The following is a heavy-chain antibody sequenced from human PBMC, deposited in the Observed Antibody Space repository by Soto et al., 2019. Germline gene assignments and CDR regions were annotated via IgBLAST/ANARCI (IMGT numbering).Heavy chain of an antibody. V-gene: IGHV1-46*01. Sequence: GASVKVSCKASGYTFTSYYMHWVRQAPGQGLEWMGIINPSGGSTSYAQKFQGRVTMTRDTSTSTVYMELSSLRSEDTAVYYCARDKFDILTGYLYWFDPWGQGTLVTVS. D-gene: IGHD3-9*01. J-gene: IGHJ5*02. CDR2: INPSGGST. CDR3: ARDKFDILTGYLYWFDP. CDR1: GYTFTSYY.